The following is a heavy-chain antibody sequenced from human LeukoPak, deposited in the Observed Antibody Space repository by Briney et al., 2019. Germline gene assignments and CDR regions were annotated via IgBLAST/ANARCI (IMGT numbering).Heavy chain of an antibody. CDR3: ARGKDSSGWLEPFDY. D-gene: IGHD6-19*01. CDR1: GVSISSDDYL. Sequence: SSEALSLTCTVSGVSISSDDYLWGWIRQSPGEGLEWIASVSYSGTVYYNPSLKSRVTISVDTSKNQFSLKLSSVTAADMAVYYCARGKDSSGWLEPFDYWGQGTLVTVSS. J-gene: IGHJ4*02. CDR2: VSYSGTV. V-gene: IGHV4-39*07.